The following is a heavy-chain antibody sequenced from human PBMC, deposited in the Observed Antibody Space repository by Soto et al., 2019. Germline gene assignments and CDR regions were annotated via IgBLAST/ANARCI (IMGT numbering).Heavy chain of an antibody. V-gene: IGHV4-30-2*01. CDR3: ARDLWGYCGTDCYPLDV. CDR2: IYHSGST. D-gene: IGHD2-21*02. J-gene: IGHJ6*02. Sequence: PSETLSLTCAVSGGSISSGGYSWSWIRQPPGKGLEWIGYIYHSGSTYYNPPLKSRVTISVDRSKNQFSLKLGSVTAADTAVYYCARDLWGYCGTDCYPLDVWGQGTTVTVSS. CDR1: GGSISSGGYS.